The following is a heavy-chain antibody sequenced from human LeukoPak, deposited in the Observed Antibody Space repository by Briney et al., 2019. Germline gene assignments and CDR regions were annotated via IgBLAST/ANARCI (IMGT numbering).Heavy chain of an antibody. CDR3: AGAPEGLRILSADY. CDR1: GFTFSNYG. CDR2: ISYDGSEK. D-gene: IGHD2/OR15-2a*01. Sequence: GGSLRLSCAVSGFTFSNYGMYWVRQAPGKGLEWVSVISYDGSEKYYADSVKGRFTISRDNSNNTLSVQMNSLRPEDTAVYYCAGAPEGLRILSADYWGQGDLVTVSS. V-gene: IGHV3-30*03. J-gene: IGHJ4*02.